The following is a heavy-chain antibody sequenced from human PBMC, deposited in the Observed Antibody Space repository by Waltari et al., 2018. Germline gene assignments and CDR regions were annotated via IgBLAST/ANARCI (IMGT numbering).Heavy chain of an antibody. CDR3: VKKLGTIFADLIMDGAFDY. Sequence: EVQLVESGGGLVQPGRSLRLSCAASGFTFDDYGMHWVRQAPGKALEWVSGINWKGDAIAYADSVRGRFTISRDNAKNSLFLQLNSLKPEDTAFYYCVKKLGTIFADLIMDGAFDYWGQGTLVTVSS. V-gene: IGHV3-9*01. CDR2: INWKGDAI. D-gene: IGHD3-3*01. J-gene: IGHJ4*02. CDR1: GFTFDDYG.